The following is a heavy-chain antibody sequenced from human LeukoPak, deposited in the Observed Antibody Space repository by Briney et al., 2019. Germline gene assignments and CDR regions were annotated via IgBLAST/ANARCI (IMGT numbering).Heavy chain of an antibody. D-gene: IGHD3-10*01. Sequence: ASVKVSCKASGYTFTGYYMQWVRQAPGQGLEWMGWINPNSGGTNYAQKFQGRVTMTRDTSISTAYMELSRLRSDDTAVYYCARDCLHYYGSGSCSWGQGTLVTVSS. CDR1: GYTFTGYY. CDR3: ARDCLHYYGSGSCS. J-gene: IGHJ4*02. V-gene: IGHV1-2*02. CDR2: INPNSGGT.